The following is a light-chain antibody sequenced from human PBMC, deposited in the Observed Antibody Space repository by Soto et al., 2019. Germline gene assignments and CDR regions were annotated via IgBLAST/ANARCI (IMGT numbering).Light chain of an antibody. CDR3: QQYGRSLT. CDR1: QTISSNY. J-gene: IGKJ4*01. CDR2: DAS. Sequence: EILIQQSPATLSVSPGAIDTLSCRASQTISSNYVAWYQQKPGQGPRLLIFDASSRATGIPDRFSGSGSGTDFSLTISRLDPEDFAVYYCQQYGRSLTFGGGTKVDIK. V-gene: IGKV3-20*01.